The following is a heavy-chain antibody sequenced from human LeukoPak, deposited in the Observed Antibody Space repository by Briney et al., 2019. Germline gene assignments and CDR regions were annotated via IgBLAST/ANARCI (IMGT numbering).Heavy chain of an antibody. Sequence: GGSLRLSCAASGFTFSSYWMSWVRQAPGKGLEWVANIKQDGSEKYYVDSVKGRFTISRDNAKNSLYLQMNSLRAEDTAVYYCARGVVPAAEGYYYYYYMDVWGKGTTVTVSS. J-gene: IGHJ6*03. D-gene: IGHD2-2*01. CDR1: GFTFSSYW. CDR3: ARGVVPAAEGYYYYYYMDV. CDR2: IKQDGSEK. V-gene: IGHV3-7*01.